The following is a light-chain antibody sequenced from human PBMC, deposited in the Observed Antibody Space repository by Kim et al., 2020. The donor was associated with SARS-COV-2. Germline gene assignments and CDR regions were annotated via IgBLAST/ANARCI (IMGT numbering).Light chain of an antibody. V-gene: IGKV1-5*03. CDR2: EAS. CDR1: QSIVSN. CDR3: QHYFSYPLT. J-gene: IGKJ4*01. Sequence: DIQMTQSPSTLSASIGDRVTITCRASQSIVSNLAWYQQKPGKGPKLLIYEASNLQSGVPSRFSGAQSGTEFTLTISSLQPDDFATYYCQHYFSYPLTFGGGTTLEI.